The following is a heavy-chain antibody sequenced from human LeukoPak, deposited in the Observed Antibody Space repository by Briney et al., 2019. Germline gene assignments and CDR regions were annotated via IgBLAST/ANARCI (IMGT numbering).Heavy chain of an antibody. CDR3: ARAPFSPSIWSGYSYYYGMDV. CDR1: GGSISSGGYY. CDR2: IYYSGST. J-gene: IGHJ6*02. D-gene: IGHD3-3*01. Sequence: PSETLSLTCTVSGGSISSGGYYWSWIRQHPGKGLEWIGYIYYSGSTYYNPSLKSRVTISVDTSKNQFSLKLSSVTAADTAVYYCARAPFSPSIWSGYSYYYGMDVWGQGTTVTVSS. V-gene: IGHV4-31*03.